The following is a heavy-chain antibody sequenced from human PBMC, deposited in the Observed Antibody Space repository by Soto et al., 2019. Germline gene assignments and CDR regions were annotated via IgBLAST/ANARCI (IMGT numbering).Heavy chain of an antibody. V-gene: IGHV3-23*01. Sequence: GGSLRLSCAASGFTFSSYAMSWVRQAPGKGLEWVSAISGSGGSTYYADSVKGRFTISRDNSKNTLYLQMNSLRAEDTAVYYCAKDLPTYYYDSSGYPDAFHIWGQGTMVTVSS. CDR1: GFTFSSYA. CDR2: ISGSGGST. J-gene: IGHJ3*02. D-gene: IGHD3-22*01. CDR3: AKDLPTYYYDSSGYPDAFHI.